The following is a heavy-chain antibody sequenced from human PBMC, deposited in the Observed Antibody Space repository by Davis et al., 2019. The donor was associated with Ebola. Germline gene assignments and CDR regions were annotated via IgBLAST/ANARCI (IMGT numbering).Heavy chain of an antibody. CDR3: ARVGRSLTYYGSGSYPFEGIWYFDL. CDR2: ISGSGGST. D-gene: IGHD3-10*01. CDR1: GFTFSSYA. V-gene: IGHV3-23*01. Sequence: GESLKISCAASGFTFSSYAMSWVRQAPGKGLEWVSAISGSGGSTYYADSVKGRFTISRDNAKNSLYLQMNSLRAEDTAVYYCARVGRSLTYYGSGSYPFEGIWYFDLWGRGTLVTVSS. J-gene: IGHJ2*01.